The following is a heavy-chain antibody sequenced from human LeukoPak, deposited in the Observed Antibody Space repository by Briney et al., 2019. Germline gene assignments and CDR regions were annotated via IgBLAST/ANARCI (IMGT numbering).Heavy chain of an antibody. Sequence: SETLSLTCTVSGGSISSYYWSWIRQPPGKGLEWIGEINHSGSTNYNPSLKSRVTISVDTSKNQFSLKLSSVTAADTAVYYCARGHGISGPDVWGKGTTVTVSS. CDR3: ARGHGISGPDV. V-gene: IGHV4-34*01. D-gene: IGHD1-14*01. CDR2: INHSGST. J-gene: IGHJ6*04. CDR1: GGSISSYY.